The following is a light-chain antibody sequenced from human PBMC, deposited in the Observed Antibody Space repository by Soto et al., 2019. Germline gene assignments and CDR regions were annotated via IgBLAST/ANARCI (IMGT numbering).Light chain of an antibody. CDR1: RSLLHSNGYNY. CDR3: MQALQTQFT. Sequence: DIVMTQSPLSLPVTPGEPASISCRSSRSLLHSNGYNYLDWYLQKPGQSAQLLIYLGSNRASGVPDRFSGSGSGTHFTLKISSVEAEDVWVYYCMQALQTQFTFGPGTKVDIK. CDR2: LGS. V-gene: IGKV2-28*01. J-gene: IGKJ3*01.